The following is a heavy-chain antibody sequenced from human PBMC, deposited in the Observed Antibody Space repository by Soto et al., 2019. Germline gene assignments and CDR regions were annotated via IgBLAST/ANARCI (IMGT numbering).Heavy chain of an antibody. CDR1: GGSISSYY. J-gene: IGHJ4*02. Sequence: PSETLSLTCTVSGGSISSYYWSWIRQPPGKGLEWIGYIYHSGSSNYNPSLKSRVTILLDTSKNQLSLKLSSVTAADTAVYYCARRYSSSFDYWGQGTLVTVS. CDR2: IYHSGSS. V-gene: IGHV4-59*08. D-gene: IGHD6-13*01. CDR3: ARRYSSSFDY.